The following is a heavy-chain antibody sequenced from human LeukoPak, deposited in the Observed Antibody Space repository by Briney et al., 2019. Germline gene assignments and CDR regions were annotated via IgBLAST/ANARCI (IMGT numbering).Heavy chain of an antibody. D-gene: IGHD2-2*01. J-gene: IGHJ2*01. Sequence: ASVKVSCKASGYTFTSYGISWVRQAPGQGLEWMGWISAYNGNTNYAQKLQGRVIMTTDTSTSTAYMELRSLRSDDTAVYYCARTYIVVVPAAMRDWYFDLWGRGTLVTVSS. CDR3: ARTYIVVVPAAMRDWYFDL. CDR1: GYTFTSYG. V-gene: IGHV1-18*01. CDR2: ISAYNGNT.